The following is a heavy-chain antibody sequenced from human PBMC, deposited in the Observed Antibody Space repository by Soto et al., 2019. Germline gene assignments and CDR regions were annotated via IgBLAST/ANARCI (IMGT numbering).Heavy chain of an antibody. D-gene: IGHD3-3*01. CDR2: IYYSGST. CDR1: GGSISSSSYY. CDR3: ARQEGNYDFWSGYFREGDDY. Sequence: SETLSLTCTVSGGSISSSSYYWGWIRQPPGKGLEWIGSIYYSGSTYYNPSLKSRVTISVDTSKNQFSLKLSSVTAADTAVYYCARQEGNYDFWSGYFREGDDYWGQGTLVTVS. J-gene: IGHJ4*02. V-gene: IGHV4-39*01.